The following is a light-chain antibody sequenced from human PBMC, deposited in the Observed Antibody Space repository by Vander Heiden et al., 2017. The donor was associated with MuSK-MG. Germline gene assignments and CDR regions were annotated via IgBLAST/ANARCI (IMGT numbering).Light chain of an antibody. V-gene: IGKV1-27*01. CDR1: QGISNY. CDR3: QKDNSSPQIT. Sequence: DIQMTQSPSSLSASVGDRVTITCRASQGISNYLAWYQQKPGKGPKLLIYAASTLQSGVPSRFSGSGYGTDFTLTISSRQPEDVASYYCQKDNSSPQITFGQGTLLEIK. CDR2: AAS. J-gene: IGKJ5*01.